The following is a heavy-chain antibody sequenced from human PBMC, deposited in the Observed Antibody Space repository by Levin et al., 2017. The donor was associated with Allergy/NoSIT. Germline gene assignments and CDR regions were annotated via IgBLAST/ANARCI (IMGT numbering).Heavy chain of an antibody. CDR2: IIPILGIA. D-gene: IGHD6-19*01. Sequence: SVKVSCKASGGTFSSYAISWVRQAPGQGLEWMGRIIPILGIANYAQKFQGRVTITADKSTSTAYMELSSLRSEDTAVYYCARANSSGWYIYWGQGTLVTVSS. J-gene: IGHJ4*02. V-gene: IGHV1-69*04. CDR3: ARANSSGWYIY. CDR1: GGTFSSYA.